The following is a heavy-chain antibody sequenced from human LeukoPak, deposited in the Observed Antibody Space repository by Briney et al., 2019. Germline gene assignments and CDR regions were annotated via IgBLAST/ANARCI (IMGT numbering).Heavy chain of an antibody. CDR1: GYTFTAYG. J-gene: IGHJ4*02. CDR3: ASDYDNGDY. Sequence: ASVKVSCKASGYTFTAYGINWVRQAPGQGLEWMGRISPNNGNTNYPQKLQGRITMNTDTSTSTAYMKLRRLHSDDTAVFSCASDYDNGDYWGQGSLVTVSA. CDR2: ISPNNGNT. V-gene: IGHV1-18*01. D-gene: IGHD4-17*01.